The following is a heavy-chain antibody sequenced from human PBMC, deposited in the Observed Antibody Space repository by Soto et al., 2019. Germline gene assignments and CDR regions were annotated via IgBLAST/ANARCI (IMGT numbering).Heavy chain of an antibody. CDR3: ARQRTSVVTLAYFDV. CDR2: IYYSGST. J-gene: IGHJ4*02. V-gene: IGHV4-39*01. D-gene: IGHD2-21*02. Sequence: SETLSLTCTVPGDSISSRSYYWGWIRQPPGNGLEWIGSIYYSGSTYNNPSLRSRVSMSIDTSKDQFSLKLKYVTAADTALYFCARQRTSVVTLAYFDVWGQGSMVTVYS. CDR1: GDSISSRSYY.